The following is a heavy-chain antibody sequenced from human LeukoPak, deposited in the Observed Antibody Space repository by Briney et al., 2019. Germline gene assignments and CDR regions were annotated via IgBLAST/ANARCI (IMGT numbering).Heavy chain of an antibody. D-gene: IGHD3-10*01. V-gene: IGHV1-2*02. CDR2: INPNSGGT. CDR1: GYTFTGYY. J-gene: IGHJ6*02. Sequence: ASVKVSCKASGYTFTGYYMHWVRQAPGQGLEWMGCINPNSGGTNYAQKFQGRVTMTRDTAISTAYMELSSLRSDDTAVYYCARIRFGNYYYYGMDVWGQGTTVTVSS. CDR3: ARIRFGNYYYYGMDV.